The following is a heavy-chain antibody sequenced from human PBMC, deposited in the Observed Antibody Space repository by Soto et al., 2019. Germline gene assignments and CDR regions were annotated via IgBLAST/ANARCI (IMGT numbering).Heavy chain of an antibody. J-gene: IGHJ4*02. CDR3: AKGGRQWLVTSDFNY. CDR1: GFTFSSYA. D-gene: IGHD6-19*01. Sequence: PGGSLRLSCAASGFTFSSYAMHWVRQAPGKGLEWVAVASHDGRNTHYADSVKGRFTISRDSSKNTVSLEMTSLRAEDTAVYYCAKGGRQWLVTSDFNYWGQGALVTVSS. V-gene: IGHV3-30*04. CDR2: ASHDGRNT.